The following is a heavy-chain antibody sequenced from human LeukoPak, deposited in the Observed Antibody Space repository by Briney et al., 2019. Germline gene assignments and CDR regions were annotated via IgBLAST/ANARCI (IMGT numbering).Heavy chain of an antibody. CDR1: GFTFSSYS. Sequence: GGSLRLSCAASGFTFSSYSMNWVRQAPGKGLVWVSSISSSSSYIYYADSVKGRFTISRDNAKNSLYLQMNSLRAEDTAVYYCARGSGSGYDYDYWGQGTLVTVSS. CDR2: ISSSSSYI. J-gene: IGHJ4*02. D-gene: IGHD5-12*01. CDR3: ARGSGSGYDYDY. V-gene: IGHV3-21*01.